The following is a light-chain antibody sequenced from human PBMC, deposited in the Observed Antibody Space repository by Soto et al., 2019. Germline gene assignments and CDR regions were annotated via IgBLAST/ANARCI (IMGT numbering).Light chain of an antibody. CDR1: QSVSSSY. V-gene: IGKV3-20*01. CDR3: QQYGSSPPFT. CDR2: GAS. Sequence: EIVLTQSPGTLSLSPGERATLSCRASQSVSSSYLAWCQHKPGQAPRLLIYGASSRATGIPDRFSGSGSGTDFTLTISRLEPEDSAVYYCQQYGSSPPFTFGPGTKVDIK. J-gene: IGKJ3*01.